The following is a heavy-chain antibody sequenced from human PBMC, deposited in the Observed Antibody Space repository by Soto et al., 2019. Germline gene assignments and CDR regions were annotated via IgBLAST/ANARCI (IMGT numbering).Heavy chain of an antibody. CDR1: GFTFSSYA. CDR2: ISYDGSNK. J-gene: IGHJ2*01. D-gene: IGHD6-13*01. V-gene: IGHV3-30-3*01. Sequence: QVQLVESGGGVVQPGRSLRLSCAASGFTFSSYAMHWVRQAPGKGLEWVAVISYDGSNKYYADSVKGRFTISRDNSKNTLYLQMNSLRAEDTAVYYCASTTRIAAAGLYWYFDLWGRGTLVTVSS. CDR3: ASTTRIAAAGLYWYFDL.